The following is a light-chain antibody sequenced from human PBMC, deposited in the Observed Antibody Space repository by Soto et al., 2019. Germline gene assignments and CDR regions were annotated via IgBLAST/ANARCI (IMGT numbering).Light chain of an antibody. Sequence: EIVMTQSPATLSVSPGERATLSCRASQSVSSSYLTWYQQKPGQAPRLLIYGASTRATSIPARFSGSGSGADFTLTISNLQSEDFAVYYCQQYTNWPPITFGQGTRLEIK. CDR2: GAS. J-gene: IGKJ5*01. CDR1: QSVSSSY. CDR3: QQYTNWPPIT. V-gene: IGKV3D-15*01.